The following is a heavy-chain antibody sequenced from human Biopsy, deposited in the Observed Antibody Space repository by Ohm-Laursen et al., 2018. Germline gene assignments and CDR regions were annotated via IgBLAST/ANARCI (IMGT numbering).Heavy chain of an antibody. CDR2: ISNSGST. CDR1: GDSINSSY. V-gene: IGHV4-59*08. Sequence: GTLSLTCTVSGDSINSSYWSWIRQAPGKGLEWIGFISNSGSTNYNPSLKSRVTISVDTSKNQFSLRLSSVTAADTAVYYCARHPTHRIQQIDYWGQGTLVTVSS. D-gene: IGHD5-18*01. J-gene: IGHJ4*02. CDR3: ARHPTHRIQQIDY.